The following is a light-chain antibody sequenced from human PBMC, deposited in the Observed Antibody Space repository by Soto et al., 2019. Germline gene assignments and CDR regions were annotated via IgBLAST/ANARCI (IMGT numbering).Light chain of an antibody. V-gene: IGKV3-20*01. CDR1: QSVSSNY. Sequence: ENVLTQSPGTLSLSPGESATLSCRASQSVSSNYLAWYQQKPGQAPRLLIYATSSRATGIPDRFSGSGSGTDFTLTISRLEPEDFAVYYCQQYGGSPSFTFGPGTKVDIK. CDR2: ATS. J-gene: IGKJ3*01. CDR3: QQYGGSPSFT.